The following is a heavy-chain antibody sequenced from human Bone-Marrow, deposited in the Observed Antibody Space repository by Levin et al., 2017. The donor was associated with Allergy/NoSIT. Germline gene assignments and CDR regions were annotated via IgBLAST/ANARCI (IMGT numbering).Heavy chain of an antibody. CDR2: MSARGSF. V-gene: IGHV3-48*03. CDR3: ADLYCSSGTCFFDY. J-gene: IGHJ4*02. CDR1: SEMFRNYE. Sequence: PGGSLRLSCVGSSEMFRNYEMTWVRLVPGKGLEWISYMSARGSFSYADSVKGRFTVSRDNDKNTLYLQMNSLRVDDTALYYCADLYCSSGTCFFDYWGRGTQVTVSS. D-gene: IGHD1-14*01.